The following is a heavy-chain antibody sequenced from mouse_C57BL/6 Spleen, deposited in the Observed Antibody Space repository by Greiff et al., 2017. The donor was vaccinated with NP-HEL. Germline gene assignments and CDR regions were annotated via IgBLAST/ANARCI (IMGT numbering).Heavy chain of an antibody. CDR3: ARSGDYDVDY. CDR2: INPNNGGT. J-gene: IGHJ2*01. V-gene: IGHV1-26*01. CDR1: GYTFTDYY. D-gene: IGHD2-4*01. Sequence: EVQLHQSGPELVKPGASVKISCKASGYTFTDYYMNWVKQSHGKSLEWIGDINPNNGGTSYNQKFKGKATLTVDKSSSTAYMELRSLTSEDSAVYYSARSGDYDVDYWGQGTTLTVSS.